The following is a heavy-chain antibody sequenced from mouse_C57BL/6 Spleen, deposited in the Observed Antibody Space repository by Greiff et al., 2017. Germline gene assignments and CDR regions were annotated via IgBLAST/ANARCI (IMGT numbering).Heavy chain of an antibody. CDR1: GFTFSDYY. CDR3: ARVTTVVFDD. D-gene: IGHD1-1*01. CDR2: INYDGSST. J-gene: IGHJ2*01. Sequence: EVKLVESEGGLVQPGSSMKLSCTASGFTFSDYYMAWVRQVPEKGLEWVANINYDGSSTYYLDSLKSRFIISRDNAKNILYLQMSSLKSEDTATYYCARVTTVVFDDWGQGTTLTVSS. V-gene: IGHV5-16*01.